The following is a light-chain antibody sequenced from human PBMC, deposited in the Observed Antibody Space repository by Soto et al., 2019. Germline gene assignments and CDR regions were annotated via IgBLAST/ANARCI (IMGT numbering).Light chain of an antibody. CDR2: SND. V-gene: IGLV1-44*01. J-gene: IGLJ2*01. CDR1: NSNIGNNP. CDR3: EAWDDSLSGPV. Sequence: QSVLTQPPSASGTPGQRVTISCSGGNSNIGNNPVNWYQQLPGSAPRLLIYSNDQRPSGVPNRFSGSESGTSASLAISGLQSEDEADYFCEAWDDSLSGPVFGGGTKVTVL.